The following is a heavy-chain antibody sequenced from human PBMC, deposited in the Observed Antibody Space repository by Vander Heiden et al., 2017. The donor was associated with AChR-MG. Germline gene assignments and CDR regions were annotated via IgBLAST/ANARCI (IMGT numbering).Heavy chain of an antibody. J-gene: IGHJ4*02. D-gene: IGHD5-12*01. Sequence: QVQLVESGGGVVQPGRSLRLSCAAPGFTFSSYGMHWVRQAPGKGLEWVAFIWYDGSNKYDADSVKGRFTISRDNSKNTLYLQMNSLRAEDTAVYYCARGGYNPFDYWGEGTLVTVSS. CDR1: GFTFSSYG. CDR3: ARGGYNPFDY. CDR2: IWYDGSNK. V-gene: IGHV3-33*01.